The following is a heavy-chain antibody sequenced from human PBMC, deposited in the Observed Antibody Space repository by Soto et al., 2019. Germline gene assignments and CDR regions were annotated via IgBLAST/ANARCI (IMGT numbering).Heavy chain of an antibody. CDR2: IWYDGSNK. J-gene: IGHJ6*02. V-gene: IGHV3-33*01. D-gene: IGHD6-13*01. Sequence: QVQLVESGGGVVQPGRSLRLSCAASGFTFSSYGMHWVRQAPGKGLEWVAVIWYDGSNKYYADSVKGRFTISRDNSKNTLYLQMNSLRAEDTAVYYCARYRGIATYYYYGIDVWGQGTTVTVSS. CDR3: ARYRGIATYYYYGIDV. CDR1: GFTFSSYG.